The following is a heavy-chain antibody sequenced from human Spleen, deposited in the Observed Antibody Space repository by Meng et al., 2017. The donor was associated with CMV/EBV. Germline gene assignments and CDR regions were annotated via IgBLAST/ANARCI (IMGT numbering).Heavy chain of an antibody. D-gene: IGHD4-17*01. CDR2: INHSGST. Sequence: CAGYGGSFSGYYWSWIRQPPGKGLEWIGEINHSGSTNYNPSLKSRVTISVDTSKNQFSLKLSSVTAADTAVYYCARENTTTVTYFDYWGQGTLVTVSS. V-gene: IGHV4-34*01. CDR1: GGSFSGYY. J-gene: IGHJ4*02. CDR3: ARENTTTVTYFDY.